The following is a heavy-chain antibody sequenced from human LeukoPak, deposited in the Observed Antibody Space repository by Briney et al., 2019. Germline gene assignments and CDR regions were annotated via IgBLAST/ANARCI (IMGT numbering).Heavy chain of an antibody. V-gene: IGHV3-23*01. CDR2: ISPAGDRT. J-gene: IGHJ4*02. CDR1: GFTFSSSA. Sequence: GGSLRLSCAASGFTFSSSAMSWVRQAPGKGLEWVSAISPAGDRTLYADSVKGRFTIFRDNSKNTLYLQMSGLRAEDTAVFYCAKGGITVAGFSDWGQGTLVTVSS. D-gene: IGHD6-13*01. CDR3: AKGGITVAGFSD.